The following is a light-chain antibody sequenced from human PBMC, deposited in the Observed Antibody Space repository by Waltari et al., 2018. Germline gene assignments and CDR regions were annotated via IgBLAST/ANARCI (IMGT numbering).Light chain of an antibody. J-gene: IGLJ3*02. Sequence: QSVLTQPPSASGTPGQRVSISCSGSNSNIGTNTVNWYQQLPGTAPKLLIYSNNYRPSGVPDRFSGSKSGASASLAISGLQSEDEAEYYCAAWDDSLNGPVFGAGTKLTVL. CDR2: SNN. V-gene: IGLV1-44*01. CDR3: AAWDDSLNGPV. CDR1: NSNIGTNT.